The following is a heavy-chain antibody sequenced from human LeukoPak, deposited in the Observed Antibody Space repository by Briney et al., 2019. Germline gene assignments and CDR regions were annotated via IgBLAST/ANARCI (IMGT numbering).Heavy chain of an antibody. V-gene: IGHV1-2*02. CDR2: INPNSGGT. CDR1: GYTLNELS. D-gene: IGHD3-22*01. J-gene: IGHJ4*02. Sequence: ASVKVSCKVSGYTLNELSMYWVRQAPGQGLEWMGWINPNSGGTNYAQKFQGRVTMTRDTSISTAYMELSRLRSDDTAVYYCARDSRRYYYDSSGYEWGQGTLVTVSS. CDR3: ARDSRRYYYDSSGYE.